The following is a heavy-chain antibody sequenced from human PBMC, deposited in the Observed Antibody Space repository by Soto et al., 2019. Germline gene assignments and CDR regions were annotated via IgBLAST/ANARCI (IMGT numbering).Heavy chain of an antibody. V-gene: IGHV6-1*01. Sequence: STKSRDWSWISQSPSRGLEWQGRTYNRSKWYMEYAVSVRRRITINPGTSENQFTLQLISMTPEDTAVYYCARNLGGPPDSWGQGTLVNVST. D-gene: IGHD3-16*01. CDR2: TYNRSKWYM. CDR3: ARNLGGPPDS. J-gene: IGHJ4*02. CDR1: STKSRD.